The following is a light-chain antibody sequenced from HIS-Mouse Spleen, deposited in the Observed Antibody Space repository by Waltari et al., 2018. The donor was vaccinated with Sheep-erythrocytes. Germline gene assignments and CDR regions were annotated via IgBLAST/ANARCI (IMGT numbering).Light chain of an antibody. Sequence: DIQMTQSPSSLSASVGDRVTITCRASQSISSYFNWYQQKPGKAPKLLIYAASRLQSGVPSRFSGSGSGTDFTLTISSLQPEDFATYYCQQSYSTPPLTFGGGTKVEIK. CDR2: AAS. CDR3: QQSYSTPPLT. V-gene: IGKV1-39*01. CDR1: QSISSY. J-gene: IGKJ4*01.